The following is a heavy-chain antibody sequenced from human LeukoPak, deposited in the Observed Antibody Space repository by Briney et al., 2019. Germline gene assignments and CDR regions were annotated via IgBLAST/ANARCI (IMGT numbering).Heavy chain of an antibody. V-gene: IGHV3-23*01. CDR3: AKDIYGDYGGLDY. D-gene: IGHD4-17*01. CDR2: ISGGYGGT. CDR1: GFTFSKYA. J-gene: IGHJ4*02. Sequence: GGSLRLSCAASGFTFSKYAMSWVRQAPGKGLEWVSSISGGYGGTYYSDSVKGRFTISRDNSKNTLYLQMNSLRAEDTAVYYCAKDIYGDYGGLDYWGQGTQVTVPS.